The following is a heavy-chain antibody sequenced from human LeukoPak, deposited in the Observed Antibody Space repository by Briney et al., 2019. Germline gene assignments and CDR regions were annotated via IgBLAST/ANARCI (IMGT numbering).Heavy chain of an antibody. V-gene: IGHV3-23*01. CDR1: GFSFSTYA. CDR3: AKEEVVTAYFDY. D-gene: IGHD3-22*01. CDR2: LSGSGESA. J-gene: IGHJ4*02. Sequence: PGGALRLSCAASGFSFSTYAMSWVRQAPGKGLEWVSTLSGSGESAYYADSVQGRFTISRDNSKNTLYLQMNSLRAEDTALYYCAKEEVVTAYFDYWGQGTLVTVSS.